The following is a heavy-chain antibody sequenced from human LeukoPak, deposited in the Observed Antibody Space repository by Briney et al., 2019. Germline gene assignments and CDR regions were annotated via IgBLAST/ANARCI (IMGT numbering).Heavy chain of an antibody. Sequence: SETLSLTCAVYGGSFSGYYWSWIRQPPGKGLEWIGEINHSGSTNYNPSLKSRVTISVDTSKNQFSLKLSSVTAADTAVYYCARGRTIFGMAQIYSGVFYFDYWGQGTLVTVSS. J-gene: IGHJ4*02. CDR2: INHSGST. CDR1: GGSFSGYY. CDR3: ARGRTIFGMAQIYSGVFYFDY. D-gene: IGHD3-3*01. V-gene: IGHV4-34*01.